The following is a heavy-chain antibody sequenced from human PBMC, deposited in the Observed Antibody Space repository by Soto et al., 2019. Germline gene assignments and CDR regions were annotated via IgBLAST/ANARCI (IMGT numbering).Heavy chain of an antibody. CDR1: GFTLSNYA. CDR3: ARNYDSSGIGRPFSI. J-gene: IGHJ4*02. D-gene: IGHD3-22*01. Sequence: GGSLRLSCAASGFTLSNYAMHWVRQAPGKGLEWVAVISDDGSKTHYADSLKGRVTMTTDTSTSTAYMELRSLRSDDTAVYYCARNYDSSGIGRPFSIWGQGTLVTVSS. V-gene: IGHV3-30*03. CDR2: ISDDGSKT.